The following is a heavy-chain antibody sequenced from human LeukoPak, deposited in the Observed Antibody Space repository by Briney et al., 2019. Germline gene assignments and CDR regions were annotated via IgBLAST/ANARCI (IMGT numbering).Heavy chain of an antibody. CDR3: ARADCSSSTCYLRRSWFDP. V-gene: IGHV3-21*01. Sequence: GGSLRLSCAASGFTLSNYDMNWVRQAPGKGLEWVSSISTSSRYIYYKDSVRGRFIISRDDAKNSLYLEMNSLRAEDTAVYYCARADCSSSTCYLRRSWFDPWGQGTLVTVSS. CDR2: ISTSSRYI. CDR1: GFTLSNYD. J-gene: IGHJ5*02. D-gene: IGHD2-2*01.